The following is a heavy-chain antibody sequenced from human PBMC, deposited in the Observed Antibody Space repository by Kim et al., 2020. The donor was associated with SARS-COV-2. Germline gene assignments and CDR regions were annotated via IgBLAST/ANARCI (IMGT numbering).Heavy chain of an antibody. CDR2: IWYDGSNK. V-gene: IGHV3-33*01. D-gene: IGHD6-6*01. J-gene: IGHJ6*02. CDR3: ARETGIEYSSSSQPPYYYYGMDV. Sequence: GGSLRLSCAASGFTFSSYGMHWVRQAPGKGLEWVAVIWYDGSNKYYADSVKGRFTISRDNSKNTLYLQMNSLRAEDTAVYYCARETGIEYSSSSQPPYYYYGMDVWGQGTTVTVSS. CDR1: GFTFSSYG.